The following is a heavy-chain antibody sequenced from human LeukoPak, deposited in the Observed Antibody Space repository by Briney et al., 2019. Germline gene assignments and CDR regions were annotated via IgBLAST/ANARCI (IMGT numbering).Heavy chain of an antibody. CDR2: IYYSGST. CDR1: GGSVSSYH. D-gene: IGHD3-10*01. J-gene: IGHJ4*02. V-gene: IGHV4-59*05. CDR3: ARLRGRFVWFGEFHY. Sequence: PSETLSLTWTVSGGSVSSYHWSWIRQPSGKGLEWSGSIYYSGSTYYNPSLKSRVTISVDTSKNQFSLKLSSVTAADTAVYYCARLRGRFVWFGEFHYWGQGTLVTVSS.